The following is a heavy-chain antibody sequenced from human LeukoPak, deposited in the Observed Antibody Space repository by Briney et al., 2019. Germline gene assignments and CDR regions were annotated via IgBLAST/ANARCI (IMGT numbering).Heavy chain of an antibody. CDR2: INPNSGGT. J-gene: IGHJ4*02. Sequence: ASVKVSCKAYGYTFTGYYMHWVRQAPGQGLEWMGWINPNSGGTNYAQKFQGRVTMTRDTSISTAYMEVSRLRSDDTAVYYCARDLSYDSSGYYYGWGQGTLVTVSS. CDR1: GYTFTGYY. V-gene: IGHV1-2*02. D-gene: IGHD3-22*01. CDR3: ARDLSYDSSGYYYG.